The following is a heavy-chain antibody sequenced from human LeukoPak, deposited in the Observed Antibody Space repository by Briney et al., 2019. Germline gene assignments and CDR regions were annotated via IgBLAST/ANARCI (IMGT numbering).Heavy chain of an antibody. Sequence: PGGSLRLSCAASGFTFSRYAMSWVCQAPGKGLEWVSLITGSGGTTYYADSVKGRFTISRDNSKNTLYLQMNSLRAEDTAVYYCAKDRADCSNTSCYAFFDYWGQGTLVTVSP. J-gene: IGHJ4*02. CDR2: ITGSGGTT. D-gene: IGHD2-2*01. V-gene: IGHV3-23*01. CDR1: GFTFSRYA. CDR3: AKDRADCSNTSCYAFFDY.